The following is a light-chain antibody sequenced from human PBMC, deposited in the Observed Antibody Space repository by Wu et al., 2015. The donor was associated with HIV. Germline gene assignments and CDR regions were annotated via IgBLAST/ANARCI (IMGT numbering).Light chain of an antibody. V-gene: IGKV3-20*01. CDR2: GAA. J-gene: IGKJ4*01. Sequence: EIVLTQSPATLSLSPGERATLSCRASLSINSNYLAWYQQKPGQAPRLLFFGAAIRATDIPDRFSASGSGADFTLTISRLEPEDFAVYFCQLYGHSLLFGGGSKVEIK. CDR3: QLYGHSLL. CDR1: LSINSNY.